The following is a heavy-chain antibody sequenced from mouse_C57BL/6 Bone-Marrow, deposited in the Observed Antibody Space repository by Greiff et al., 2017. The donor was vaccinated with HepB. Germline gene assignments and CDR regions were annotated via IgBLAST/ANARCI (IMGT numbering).Heavy chain of an antibody. CDR3: ARRYYGSSYRGYAMDY. CDR2: ISNGGGST. J-gene: IGHJ4*01. V-gene: IGHV5-12*01. D-gene: IGHD1-1*01. Sequence: EVQLVESGGGLVQPGGSLKLSCAASGFTFSDYYMYWVRQTPEKRLEWVAYISNGGGSTYYPDTVKGRFTISRDNAKNTLYLQMSRLKSEDTAMYYCARRYYGSSYRGYAMDYWGQGTSVTVSS. CDR1: GFTFSDYY.